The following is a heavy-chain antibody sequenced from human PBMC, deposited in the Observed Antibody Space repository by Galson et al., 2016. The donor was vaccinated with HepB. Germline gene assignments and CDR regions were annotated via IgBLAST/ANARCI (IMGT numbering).Heavy chain of an antibody. Sequence: SLRLSCAASGFPFSRYWMHWVRQALGKGLVWVSRINSDGTISNYADSVKGRFTISRDNAKNTLYLQMNSLRAEDTAVYFCVRDHSVVPTAAYNWFDPWGRGTLVTVSS. CDR3: VRDHSVVPTAAYNWFDP. D-gene: IGHD4-23*01. V-gene: IGHV3-74*01. CDR2: INSDGTIS. J-gene: IGHJ5*02. CDR1: GFPFSRYW.